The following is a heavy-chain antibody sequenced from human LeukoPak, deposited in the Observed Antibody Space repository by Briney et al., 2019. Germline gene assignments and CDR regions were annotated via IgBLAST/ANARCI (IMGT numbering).Heavy chain of an antibody. V-gene: IGHV4-39*07. CDR1: GGSISSSNYY. CDR3: ARAIYYCSITSCYWEDY. D-gene: IGHD2-2*01. Sequence: SETLSLTCSVSGGSISSSNYYWGWIRQPPGMGLEWIGSIFYSGTTYYNPSLKSRVTISVDTSKNQFSLKLSSVTAADTAVYYCARAIYYCSITSCYWEDYWGQGTLVTVSS. CDR2: IFYSGTT. J-gene: IGHJ4*02.